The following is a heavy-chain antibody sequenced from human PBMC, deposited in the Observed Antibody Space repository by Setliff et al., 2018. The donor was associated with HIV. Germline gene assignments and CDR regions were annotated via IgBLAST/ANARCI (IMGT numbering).Heavy chain of an antibody. D-gene: IGHD3-10*01. CDR2: PNSYNGNT. CDR3: SRSGVPPYYYYGMDV. Sequence: ASVKVSCKASGYTFTTYGVNWVRLAPGQGLEWMGWPNSYNGNTKCAQKFQGRVTMTTDTSTTTAFMDLRSLKADDTGIYYCSRSGVPPYYYYGMDVWGQGTTVTASS. CDR1: GYTFTTYG. J-gene: IGHJ6*02. V-gene: IGHV1-18*04.